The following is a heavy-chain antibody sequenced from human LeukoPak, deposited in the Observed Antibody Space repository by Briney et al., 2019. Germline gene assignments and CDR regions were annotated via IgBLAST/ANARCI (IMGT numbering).Heavy chain of an antibody. V-gene: IGHV4-34*01. CDR2: IDDSGTT. D-gene: IGHD3-3*01. CDR3: ARGIPHPRSITIFGVVRPALDY. Sequence: SETLSLTCAVYGGSFSGYYWSWIRQPPGKGLEWIGEIDDSGTTNYNPSLKSRVTISVDTSKNQFSLRLSSVTAADTAVYYCARGIPHPRSITIFGVVRPALDYWGQGTLVTVSS. CDR1: GGSFSGYY. J-gene: IGHJ4*02.